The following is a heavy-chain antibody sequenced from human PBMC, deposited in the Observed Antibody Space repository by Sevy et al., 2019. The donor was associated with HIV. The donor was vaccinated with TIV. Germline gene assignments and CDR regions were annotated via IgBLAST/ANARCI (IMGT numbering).Heavy chain of an antibody. J-gene: IGHJ4*02. V-gene: IGHV1-58*01. D-gene: IGHD6-13*01. CDR1: GFTFTSSA. CDR2: IVVGSGNT. CDR3: AAYSSSWSFDY. Sequence: ASVKVSCKASGFTFTSSAVQWVRQAHGQRLEWIGWIVVGSGNTNYAQKFQERVTITRDMSTSTAYMELSSLRSEDTAVYYCAAYSSSWSFDYWGQGTLVTVSS.